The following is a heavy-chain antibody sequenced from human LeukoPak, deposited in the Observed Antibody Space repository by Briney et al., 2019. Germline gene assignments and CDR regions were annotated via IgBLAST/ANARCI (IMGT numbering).Heavy chain of an antibody. CDR2: INHSGST. CDR1: GGSFSGYY. V-gene: IGHV4-34*01. CDR3: ARGVAVIATLYYFDY. J-gene: IGHJ4*02. Sequence: SETLSLTCAVYGGSFSGYYWSWIRQPPGKGLEWIGEINHSGSTNYNPSLKSRVTISVDTSKNQFSLKLSSVTVADTAVYYCARGVAVIATLYYFDYWGQGTLVTVSS. D-gene: IGHD2-21*01.